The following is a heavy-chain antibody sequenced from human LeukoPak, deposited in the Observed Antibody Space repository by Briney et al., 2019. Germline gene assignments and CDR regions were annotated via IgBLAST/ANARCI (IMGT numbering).Heavy chain of an antibody. D-gene: IGHD6-13*01. J-gene: IGHJ4*02. Sequence: SETLSLTCAVYGGSFSGYYWSWIRQPPGRGLEWIGEINHSGSTNYNPSLKSRVSISADTPKNQFSLKLSSVTAADTAVYYCARVVGGIAAAGYFDYWGQGALVTVSS. CDR2: INHSGST. CDR3: ARVVGGIAAAGYFDY. CDR1: GGSFSGYY. V-gene: IGHV4-34*01.